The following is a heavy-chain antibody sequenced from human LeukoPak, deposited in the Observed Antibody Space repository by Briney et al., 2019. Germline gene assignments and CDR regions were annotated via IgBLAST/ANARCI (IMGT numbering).Heavy chain of an antibody. Sequence: GGSLRLSCAASGFTFSNYWMSWVRQAPGKGLEWVANIKQDGSEKYCVDSVKGRFTISRDNAKNSLYLQMNSLRAEDTAVYYCARDHLTGNDAFDIWGQGTMVTVSS. CDR3: ARDHLTGNDAFDI. CDR2: IKQDGSEK. J-gene: IGHJ3*02. V-gene: IGHV3-7*01. D-gene: IGHD7-27*01. CDR1: GFTFSNYW.